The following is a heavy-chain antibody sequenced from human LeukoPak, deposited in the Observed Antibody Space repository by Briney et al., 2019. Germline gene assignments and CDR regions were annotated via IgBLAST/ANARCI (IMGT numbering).Heavy chain of an antibody. D-gene: IGHD2-15*01. J-gene: IGHJ3*02. CDR1: GYAFTSYG. CDR3: AREDCSGGSCYSLSLTPVFHVFDI. CDR2: ISAYNGNT. Sequence: ASVRVSCKASGYAFTSYGISWVRQAPGPGLEWMGWISAYNGNTNYAPKLQGRVTMTTDTSTSTAYMELRSLRSDDTAVYYCAREDCSGGSCYSLSLTPVFHVFDIWGQGTMVTVSS. V-gene: IGHV1-18*01.